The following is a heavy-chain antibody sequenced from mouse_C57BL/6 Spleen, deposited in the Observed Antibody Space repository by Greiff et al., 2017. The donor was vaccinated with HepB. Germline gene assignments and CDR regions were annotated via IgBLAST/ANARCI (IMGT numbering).Heavy chain of an antibody. CDR3: ARSSGSSYNEIAY. CDR1: GYTFTSYW. CDR2: IDPSDSYT. D-gene: IGHD1-1*01. V-gene: IGHV1-50*01. J-gene: IGHJ3*01. Sequence: QVQLQQPGAELVKPGASVKLSCKASGYTFTSYWMQWVKQRPGQGLEWIGEIDPSDSYTNYNQKFKGKATLTVDTSSSTAYMQLSSLTSEDSAVYYCARSSGSSYNEIAYWGQGTLVTVSA.